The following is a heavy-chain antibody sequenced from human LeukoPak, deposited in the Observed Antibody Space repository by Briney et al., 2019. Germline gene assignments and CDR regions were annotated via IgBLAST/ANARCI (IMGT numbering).Heavy chain of an antibody. V-gene: IGHV3-11*06. D-gene: IGHD3-10*01. CDR2: ISSSSSYT. CDR1: GFTFSAYY. J-gene: IGHJ4*02. Sequence: GRSLRLSCAASGFTFSAYYTSWIRQAPGEGLECVSYISSSSSYTNYADSVKGRFTITRDNAKNSLYLQMNSLRAEDTAVYYCARELRYYGSGSYYYWGQGTLVTVSS. CDR3: ARELRYYGSGSYYY.